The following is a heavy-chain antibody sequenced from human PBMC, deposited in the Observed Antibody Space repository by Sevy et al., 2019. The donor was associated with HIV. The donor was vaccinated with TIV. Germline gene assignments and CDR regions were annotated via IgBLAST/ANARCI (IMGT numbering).Heavy chain of an antibody. Sequence: ASVKVSCKASGYTFTSYDINWVRQATGQGLEWMGWMNPNSGNTGYAQKFQGRVTMTRNTSISTAYMELSSLRSEDTAVYYCARIGTTRSGAILTGYSYYYYYGMDVWGQGTTVTVSS. J-gene: IGHJ6*02. CDR2: MNPNSGNT. CDR3: ARIGTTRSGAILTGYSYYYYYGMDV. D-gene: IGHD3-9*01. CDR1: GYTFTSYD. V-gene: IGHV1-8*01.